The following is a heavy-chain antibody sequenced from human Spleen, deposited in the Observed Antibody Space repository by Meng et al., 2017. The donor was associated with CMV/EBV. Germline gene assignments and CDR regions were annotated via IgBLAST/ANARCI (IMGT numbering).Heavy chain of an antibody. J-gene: IGHJ4*02. D-gene: IGHD3-22*01. V-gene: IGHV4-59*01. Sequence: SETLSLTCSVSGGSISSFYWNWIRQSPGKGLEWIGYIYYSGSTNYNPSLRSRVTMSVDPSKNQFSLRLSSVTAADTAVYYCARGGPLIDYYDYFDYWGQGTLVTVSS. CDR1: GGSISSFY. CDR3: ARGGPLIDYYDYFDY. CDR2: IYYSGST.